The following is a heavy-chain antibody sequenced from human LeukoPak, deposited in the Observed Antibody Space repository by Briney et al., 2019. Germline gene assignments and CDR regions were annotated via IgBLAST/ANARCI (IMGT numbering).Heavy chain of an antibody. V-gene: IGHV4-34*01. CDR3: ARGVPDYGDYGSNWFDP. J-gene: IGHJ5*02. D-gene: IGHD4-17*01. CDR2: INHSGST. Sequence: SETLSLTCAVYGGSFSGYYWSWIRQPPGKGLEWIGEINHSGSTNYNPSLKSRVTISVDTSKNQFSLKLSSVTAADTAVYYCARGVPDYGDYGSNWFDPWGRGTLVTVSS. CDR1: GGSFSGYY.